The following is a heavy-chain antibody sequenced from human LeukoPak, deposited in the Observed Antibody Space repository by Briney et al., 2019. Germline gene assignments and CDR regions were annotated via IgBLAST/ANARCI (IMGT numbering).Heavy chain of an antibody. Sequence: GGSLRLSCAASGFTFDDYAMHWVRQAPGKGLEWVSGISWNSGSVGYADSVKGRFTISGDNAKNSLYLQMNSLRAEDTALYYCAKDNRAAAGAGYFDYWGQGTLVTVSS. CDR1: GFTFDDYA. CDR2: ISWNSGSV. V-gene: IGHV3-9*01. J-gene: IGHJ4*02. D-gene: IGHD6-13*01. CDR3: AKDNRAAAGAGYFDY.